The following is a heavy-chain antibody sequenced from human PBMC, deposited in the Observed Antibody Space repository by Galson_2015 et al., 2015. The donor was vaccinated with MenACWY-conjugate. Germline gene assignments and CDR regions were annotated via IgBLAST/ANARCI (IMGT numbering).Heavy chain of an antibody. CDR3: ARGAGSRWFDP. CDR2: ISTTGGTT. D-gene: IGHD3-10*01. V-gene: IGHV3-23*01. J-gene: IGHJ5*02. CDR1: GLTFSSYA. Sequence: SLRLSCAASGLTFSSYAMSWVRQAPGKGLEWVSSISTTGGTTYYADSVKGRFTISRDNSKNTLYLQMNSLRAGDTAVYYCARGAGSRWFDPWGQGTLVIVSS.